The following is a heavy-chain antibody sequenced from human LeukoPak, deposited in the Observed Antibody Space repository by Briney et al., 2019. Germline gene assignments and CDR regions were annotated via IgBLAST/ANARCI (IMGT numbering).Heavy chain of an antibody. V-gene: IGHV3-21*01. D-gene: IGHD3-10*01. J-gene: IGHJ4*02. CDR2: ISGSSTYI. CDR1: GFTFSRYS. Sequence: KPGGSLRLSCAASGFTFSRYSMNWARQAPGKGLEWVSSISGSSTYIYYADSVKGRFTISRDNAKNSLYLQMNSLRAEDTAVYYCARISDFGEFDYWGQGTLVTVSS. CDR3: ARISDFGEFDY.